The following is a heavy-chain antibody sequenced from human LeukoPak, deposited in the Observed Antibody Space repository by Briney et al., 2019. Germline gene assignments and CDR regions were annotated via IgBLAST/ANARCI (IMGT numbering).Heavy chain of an antibody. CDR2: ISSSSSYI. J-gene: IGHJ4*02. CDR1: GFTFSSYS. V-gene: IGHV3-21*01. D-gene: IGHD1-1*01. Sequence: GGSLRLSCAASGFTFSSYSMNWVRQAPGKGLGWVSSISSSSSYIYYADSVKGRFTISRDNAKNSLYLQMNSLRAEDTAVYYCARDDWNDRDFDYWGQGTLVTVSS. CDR3: ARDDWNDRDFDY.